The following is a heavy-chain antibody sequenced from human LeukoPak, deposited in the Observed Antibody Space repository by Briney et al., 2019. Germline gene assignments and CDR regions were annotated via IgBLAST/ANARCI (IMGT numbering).Heavy chain of an antibody. Sequence: GGSLRLSCAASGFTFSSYSMSWVRQAPGKGLEWVGRIKSKTDGGTTDYAAPVKGRFTISRDDSKNTLYLQMNSLKTEDTAVYYCTTPYYDFWSGYYTRVDYWGQGTLVTVSS. CDR2: IKSKTDGGTT. CDR3: TTPYYDFWSGYYTRVDY. J-gene: IGHJ4*02. D-gene: IGHD3-3*01. CDR1: GFTFSSYS. V-gene: IGHV3-15*01.